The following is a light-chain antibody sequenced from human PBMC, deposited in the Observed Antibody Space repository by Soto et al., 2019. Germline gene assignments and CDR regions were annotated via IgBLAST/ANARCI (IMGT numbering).Light chain of an antibody. CDR2: DAS. Sequence: DIILTQSPATLALSPGERATLSCRASEDVYTYLAWYQQKPGQAPRLLITDASNRATGIPDRFSGSGSGTDFTLTISRLEPEDFAVYFCQEYYSSQRTFGQGTKVDI. CDR3: QEYYSSQRT. J-gene: IGKJ1*01. CDR1: EDVYTY. V-gene: IGKV3-20*01.